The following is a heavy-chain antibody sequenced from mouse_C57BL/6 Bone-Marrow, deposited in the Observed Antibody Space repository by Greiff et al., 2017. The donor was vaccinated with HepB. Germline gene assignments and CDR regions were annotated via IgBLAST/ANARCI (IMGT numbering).Heavy chain of an antibody. V-gene: IGHV1-69*01. CDR3: ASQANWDPYWYFDV. Sequence: VQLQQPGAELVMPGASVKLSCKASGYTFTSYWMHWVTQRPGQGLEWIGEIDPSDSYTNYNQKFKGKSTLTVDKASSTAYMQLSSLTSEDSEVYYCASQANWDPYWYFDVWGTGTTVTVSS. CDR1: GYTFTSYW. D-gene: IGHD4-1*01. J-gene: IGHJ1*03. CDR2: IDPSDSYT.